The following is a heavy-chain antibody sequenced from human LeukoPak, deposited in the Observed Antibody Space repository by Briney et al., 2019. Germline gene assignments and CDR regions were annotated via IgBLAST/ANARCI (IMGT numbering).Heavy chain of an antibody. CDR3: ARLSSGSSSWYDIDY. CDR1: GESFSGYY. D-gene: IGHD6-13*01. Sequence: KPSETLSLTCAVYGESFSGYYWSWIRQPPGKGLEWIGEINHSGSTNYNPSLKSRVTISVDTSKNQFSLKLSSVTAADTAVYYCARLSSGSSSWYDIDYWGQGTLVTVSS. V-gene: IGHV4-34*01. CDR2: INHSGST. J-gene: IGHJ4*02.